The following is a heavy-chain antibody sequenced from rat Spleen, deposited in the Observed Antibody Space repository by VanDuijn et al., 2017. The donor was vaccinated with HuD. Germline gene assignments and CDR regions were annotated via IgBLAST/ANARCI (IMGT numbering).Heavy chain of an antibody. J-gene: IGHJ4*01. CDR2: ITTGGGNT. V-gene: IGHV5-31*01. Sequence: EVQLVESGGGLVQPGRSLKLSCVASGFTFNNYWMTWIRQAPGKGLEWVASITTGGGNTYCRDSVKGRFTISRDNAKSSLYLQMDSLRSEDTATYYCTRGYVMDAWGQGASVTVSS. CDR3: TRGYVMDA. CDR1: GFTFNNYW.